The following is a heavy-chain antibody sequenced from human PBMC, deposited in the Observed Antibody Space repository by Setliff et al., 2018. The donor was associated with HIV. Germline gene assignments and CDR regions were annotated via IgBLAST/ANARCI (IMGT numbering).Heavy chain of an antibody. J-gene: IGHJ2*01. D-gene: IGHD3-10*01. CDR1: GGSLSGYY. CDR3: AREGGQGYSGSGSFYHRNFDL. Sequence: LSLTCAVYGGSLSGYYWSWVRQSPGRGLEWIGEINQSGNTNFNPSLKSRLIISVDTSKSQFSLKLTSVTAADTALYYCAREGGQGYSGSGSFYHRNFDLWGRGTLVIVSS. CDR2: INQSGNT. V-gene: IGHV4-34*01.